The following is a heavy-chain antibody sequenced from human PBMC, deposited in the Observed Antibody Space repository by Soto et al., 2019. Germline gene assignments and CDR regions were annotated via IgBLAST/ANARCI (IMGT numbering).Heavy chain of an antibody. CDR2: ISAYNGHT. Sequence: QVQLVQSGAEVKKPGASVKVSCKASGYTFTSYAISWVRQAPGQGLEWMGWISAYNGHTKYAQTLQGRVTMTTDTSTSTAYMELRSLVSDDTPLYYCTRSSPPVDYWGQGTLATVSS. J-gene: IGHJ4*02. CDR3: TRSSPPVDY. CDR1: GYTFTSYA. V-gene: IGHV1-18*01.